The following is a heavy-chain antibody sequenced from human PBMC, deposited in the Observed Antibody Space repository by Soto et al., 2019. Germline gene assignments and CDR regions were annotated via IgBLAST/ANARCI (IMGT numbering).Heavy chain of an antibody. CDR3: AREFCSGGNCYTYYFDP. CDR1: GFTFSDYV. V-gene: IGHV3-23*01. CDR2: ISGSGSTT. D-gene: IGHD2-15*01. J-gene: IGHJ5*02. Sequence: PGGSLRLSCAASGFTFSDYVMAWVRQAPGKGLEWVSAISGSGSTTYYADSVKGRFTISRDNAKSTLFLQMNSLRDEDTAVYYCAREFCSGGNCYTYYFDPWGQGIPVTVSS.